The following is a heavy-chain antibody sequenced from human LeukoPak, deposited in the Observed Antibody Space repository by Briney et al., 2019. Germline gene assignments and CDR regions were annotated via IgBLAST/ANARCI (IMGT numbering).Heavy chain of an antibody. J-gene: IGHJ4*02. V-gene: IGHV3-7*01. D-gene: IGHD3-22*01. CDR3: ARDPTMTLYYYDSSGYVDY. CDR2: IKQDGSEK. Sequence: GGSLRLSCAASGFTFSTYTMNWVRQAPGKGLEWVANIKQDGSEKYYVDSVKGRFTISRDNAKNSLYLQKNSLRAEDTAVYYCARDPTMTLYYYDSSGYVDYWGQGTLVTVSS. CDR1: GFTFSTYT.